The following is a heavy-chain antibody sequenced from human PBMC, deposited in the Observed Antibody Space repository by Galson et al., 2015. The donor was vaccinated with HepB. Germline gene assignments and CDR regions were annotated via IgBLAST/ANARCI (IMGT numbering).Heavy chain of an antibody. V-gene: IGHV3-23*01. D-gene: IGHD2-21*02. CDR1: GFTFSSYA. Sequence: SLRLSCAASGFTFSSYAMSWVRQAPGKGLEWVSAISGSGGSKYYADSVKGRFTISRYNAKNTLYLQMNSLSAQDTAVYYCARDGRGYCGGDCCPRYWGQGTLVTVSS. CDR2: ISGSGGSK. J-gene: IGHJ4*02. CDR3: ARDGRGYCGGDCCPRY.